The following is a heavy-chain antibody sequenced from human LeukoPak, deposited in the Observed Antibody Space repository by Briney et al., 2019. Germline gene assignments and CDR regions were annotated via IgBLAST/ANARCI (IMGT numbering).Heavy chain of an antibody. CDR3: VRGYSFGPCGMDV. CDR2: ISDSGGST. J-gene: IGHJ6*02. CDR1: GFPFSSSA. Sequence: GGSLRLSCSASGFPFSSSAMHWVRQAPGKGLEYVSAISDSGGSTYYADSVKGRFTISRDNSKNTLYLQMSSLRAEDTAVYFCVRGYSFGPCGMDVWGQGTTVTVSS. D-gene: IGHD3/OR15-3a*01. V-gene: IGHV3-64D*09.